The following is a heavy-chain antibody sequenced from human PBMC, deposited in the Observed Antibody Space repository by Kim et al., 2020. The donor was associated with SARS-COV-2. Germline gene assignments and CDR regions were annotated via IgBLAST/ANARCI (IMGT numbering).Heavy chain of an antibody. CDR1: GFKFGDFY. CDR2: ISPSGHDI. J-gene: IGHJ4*02. V-gene: IGHV3-11*01. CDR3: SSAPRPLDY. Sequence: GGSLRLSCTASGFKFGDFYMSWIRQAPGKGLESLSYISPSGHDINYADSVKGRFTISRDNAKNSLYLQMDSLRDEDTAVDYCSSAPRPLDYWGQGTLVTVSS.